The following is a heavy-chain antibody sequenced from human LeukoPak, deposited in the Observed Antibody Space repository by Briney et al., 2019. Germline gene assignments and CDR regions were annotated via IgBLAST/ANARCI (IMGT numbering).Heavy chain of an antibody. J-gene: IGHJ5*02. V-gene: IGHV5-51*01. CDR2: IYPGDSDT. CDR1: GYSFTSYW. Sequence: GESLKISCKGSGYSFTSYWIGWVRQMPGKGLEWMGIIYPGDSDTRYSPSFQGQVTISADKSISTAYLQWSSLKASDTAMYYCARQTWIVGASGWFDPWGQGTLVTVSS. CDR3: ARQTWIVGASGWFDP. D-gene: IGHD1-26*01.